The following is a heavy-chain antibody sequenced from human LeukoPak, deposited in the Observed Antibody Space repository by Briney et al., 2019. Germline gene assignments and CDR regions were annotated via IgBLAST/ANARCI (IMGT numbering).Heavy chain of an antibody. J-gene: IGHJ4*02. CDR3: ARDTAIDPGFDY. CDR2: ISSSSYI. Sequence: GGSLRLSCEASGFTFSNYAMSWVRQAPGKGLEWVSSISSSSYIYYADSVKGRFTISRDNAKNSLYLQMNSLRAEDTAVYYCARDTAIDPGFDYWGQGTLVTVSS. V-gene: IGHV3-21*01. D-gene: IGHD2-21*02. CDR1: GFTFSNYA.